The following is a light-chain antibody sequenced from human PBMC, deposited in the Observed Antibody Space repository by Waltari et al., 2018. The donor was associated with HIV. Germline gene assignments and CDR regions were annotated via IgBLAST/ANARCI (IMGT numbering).Light chain of an antibody. V-gene: IGKV3-11*01. CDR3: QQRSIWPLIT. Sequence: EIVLTQSPATLSLSPGERATLSCRASQSVSSHLAWYQQKPGQAPRLLIYDASNRATGIPARFSGSGSGTDFTLTISSLEPEDFAVYYCQQRSIWPLITFGQGTRLEIK. CDR1: QSVSSH. J-gene: IGKJ5*01. CDR2: DAS.